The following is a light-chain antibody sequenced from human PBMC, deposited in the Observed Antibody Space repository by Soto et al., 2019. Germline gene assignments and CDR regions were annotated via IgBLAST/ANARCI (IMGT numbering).Light chain of an antibody. CDR2: EVS. V-gene: IGLV2-14*01. CDR1: SSDVGAYKF. J-gene: IGLJ3*02. Sequence: QSALTQPASVSGSPGQSIAISCTGTSSDVGAYKFVSWYQQHPGKAPKLLIHEVSNRPSGVSNRFSGSKSGNTASLTISGLQAEDEADYYCSSFTSSSTLVFGGGTKVTVL. CDR3: SSFTSSSTLV.